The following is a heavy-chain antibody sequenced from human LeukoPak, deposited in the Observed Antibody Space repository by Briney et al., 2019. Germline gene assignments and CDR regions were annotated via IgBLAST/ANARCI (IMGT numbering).Heavy chain of an antibody. CDR1: GFTVSSNY. Sequence: GGSLRLSCAASGFTVSSNYMSWARQAPGKGLEWVSSITSSSSYIYYADSVKGRFTISRDNAKNSLYLQMNSLRAEDTAVYYCARHVVAVGFDYWGQGTLVTVSS. CDR3: ARHVVAVGFDY. V-gene: IGHV3-21*01. D-gene: IGHD3-22*01. CDR2: ITSSSSYI. J-gene: IGHJ4*02.